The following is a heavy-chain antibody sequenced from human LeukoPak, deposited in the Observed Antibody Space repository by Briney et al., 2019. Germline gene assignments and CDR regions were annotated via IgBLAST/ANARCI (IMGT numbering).Heavy chain of an antibody. CDR2: IWYDGSNK. J-gene: IGHJ4*02. V-gene: IGHV3-33*01. CDR3: ARARYYDFWNGYSNFDY. CDR1: GFTFSSYG. Sequence: PGGSLRLSCAASGFTFSSYGMHWVRQAPGKGLEWVAVIWYDGSNKYYADSVKGRFTISRDNSKNTLYLQMNSLRAEDTAVYYCARARYYDFWNGYSNFDYWGQGTLVTVSS. D-gene: IGHD3-3*01.